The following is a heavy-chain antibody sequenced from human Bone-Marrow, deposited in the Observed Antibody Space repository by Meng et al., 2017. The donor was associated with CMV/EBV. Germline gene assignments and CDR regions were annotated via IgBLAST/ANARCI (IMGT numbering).Heavy chain of an antibody. J-gene: IGHJ4*02. V-gene: IGHV3-73*01. CDR2: IRTKADNYAT. CDR1: GFTFSGSA. D-gene: IGHD6-6*01. CDR3: TRSGAGSNSSAGGY. Sequence: GESLKISCVASGFTFSGSALHWVRQASGKGLEWVGRIRTKADNYATAYGASVKGRFTISRDDSKNMAYLQMNSLRTEDTAMYYCTRSGAGSNSSAGGYWGQGTLVTVSS.